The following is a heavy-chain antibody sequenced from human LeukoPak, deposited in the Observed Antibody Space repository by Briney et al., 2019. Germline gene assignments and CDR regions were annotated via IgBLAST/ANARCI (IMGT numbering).Heavy chain of an antibody. D-gene: IGHD4-17*01. CDR1: GFTFSSYA. CDR3: AKDDDYGDFPLGDYYYYGMDV. Sequence: PGGSLRLSCAASGFTFSSYATSWVRQAPGKGLEWVSAISGSGGSTYYADSVKGRFTISRDNSKNTLYLQMNSLRAEDTAVYYCAKDDDYGDFPLGDYYYYGMDVWGQGTTVTVSS. CDR2: ISGSGGST. J-gene: IGHJ6*02. V-gene: IGHV3-23*01.